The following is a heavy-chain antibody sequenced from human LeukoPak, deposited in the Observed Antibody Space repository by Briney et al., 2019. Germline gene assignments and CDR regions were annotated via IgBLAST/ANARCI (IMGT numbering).Heavy chain of an antibody. CDR2: ISSNNGYI. Sequence: PGGSLRLSCAASGFTFSNYGMNWVRQAPGKGLEWVASISSNNGYIYYADSVKGRFTISRDNGENSLHLQMNSLRAEDAAVYYCARDLGTRKSIAFADWGQGTLVTVSS. J-gene: IGHJ4*02. D-gene: IGHD6-6*01. V-gene: IGHV3-21*01. CDR1: GFTFSNYG. CDR3: ARDLGTRKSIAFAD.